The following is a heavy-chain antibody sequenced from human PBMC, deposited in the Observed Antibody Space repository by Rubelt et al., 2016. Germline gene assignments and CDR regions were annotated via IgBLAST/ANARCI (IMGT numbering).Heavy chain of an antibody. V-gene: IGHV3-30*04. Sequence: QAPGKGLEWVAVISDDGSKKYYADSVKGRFTVSRDNSKNTLYLEMNSLRTEDTAIYYCARDSSGTDYWGQGTLVTVSS. CDR3: ARDSSGTDY. D-gene: IGHD3-22*01. J-gene: IGHJ4*02. CDR2: ISDDGSKK.